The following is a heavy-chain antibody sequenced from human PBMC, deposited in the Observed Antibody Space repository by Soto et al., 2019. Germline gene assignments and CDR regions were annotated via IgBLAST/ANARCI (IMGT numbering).Heavy chain of an antibody. V-gene: IGHV1-69*12. CDR1: GGPFSQLA. D-gene: IGHD3-10*01. CDR2: IIPLFGIA. CDR3: AASGRDVLGYDYKDTEGLDI. Sequence: QVQRVKSGAELKKPGSSLRVSGKALGGPFSQLAVSWGRQAPGQGLEWMGGIIPLFGIAKYAPKFEDRVTIIADDSTNTASMDLSGLRSEDTAVYYCAASGRDVLGYDYKDTEGLDIWGQGTLVTVSS. J-gene: IGHJ3*02.